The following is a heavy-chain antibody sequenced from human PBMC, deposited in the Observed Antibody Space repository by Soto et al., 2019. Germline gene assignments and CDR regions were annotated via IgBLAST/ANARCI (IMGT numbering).Heavy chain of an antibody. CDR1: GFTFSSYA. CDR3: AKDQHDWNQGYFDS. Sequence: EVQLLESGGGLVQPGGSLRLSCAASGFTFSSYAMSWVRQAPGRGLEWVSAISFSGGTTYYADSVKGRFTISRDNSKNTLFLQMNSLRAEDTALYFCAKDQHDWNQGYFDSWGQGTLVTVSS. D-gene: IGHD1-1*01. CDR2: ISFSGGTT. J-gene: IGHJ4*02. V-gene: IGHV3-23*01.